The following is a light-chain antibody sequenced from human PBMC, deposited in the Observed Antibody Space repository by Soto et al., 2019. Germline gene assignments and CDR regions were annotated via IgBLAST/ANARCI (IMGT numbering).Light chain of an antibody. V-gene: IGKV3D-20*02. CDR1: EGVSSNY. CDR3: QHRSNWPPGLT. J-gene: IGKJ4*01. Sequence: EIVLTQSPATLSLSPGDRATLSCGASEGVSSNYLALFQQRPVQAPRLLISGASSRATGIPDRFSGSGSGTDFTLTISSLEPEDFAVYYCQHRSNWPPGLTFGGGTKVDIK. CDR2: GAS.